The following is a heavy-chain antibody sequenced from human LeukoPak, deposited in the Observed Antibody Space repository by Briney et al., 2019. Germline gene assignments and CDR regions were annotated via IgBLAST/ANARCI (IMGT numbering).Heavy chain of an antibody. CDR3: ARDKLLWFGELLDY. CDR2: ISSSSSTI. D-gene: IGHD3-10*01. Sequence: PGGSLRLSCAASGFTFSSYSMNWVRQAPGKGLEWVSYISSSSSTIYYADSVKGRFTISRDNAKNSLYLQMNSLRAEDTAVYYCARDKLLWFGELLDYWGQGTLVTVSS. CDR1: GFTFSSYS. J-gene: IGHJ4*02. V-gene: IGHV3-48*04.